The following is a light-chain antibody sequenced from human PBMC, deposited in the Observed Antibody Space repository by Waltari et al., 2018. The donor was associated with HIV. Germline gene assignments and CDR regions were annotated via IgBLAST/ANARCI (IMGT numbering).Light chain of an antibody. CDR2: DVT. J-gene: IGLJ1*01. V-gene: IGLV2-8*01. Sequence: QSALTQPPSASGSPGQSVTISCTGASSDVGAFKYVSWYQQHPGKAPKLLIYDVTKRPSGVPDRFSGSKSGNTASLTVSGLQAEDEAHYYYSSYAGSSMSYAFGTGTKVTVL. CDR3: SSYAGSSMSYA. CDR1: SSDVGAFKY.